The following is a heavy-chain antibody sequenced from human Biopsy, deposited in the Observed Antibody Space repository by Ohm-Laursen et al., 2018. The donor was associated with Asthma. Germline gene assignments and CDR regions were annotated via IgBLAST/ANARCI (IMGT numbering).Heavy chain of an antibody. CDR1: YGSITSGGYY. CDR3: ARAQDCYDSRCYYRSFDY. J-gene: IGHJ4*02. V-gene: IGHV4-31*03. Sequence: TLSLTCPVSYGSITSGGYYWTWIRQHPGKGLEWIGFIYYSGGTYYNPSLKSRVSISVDTSKNQFSLKLSSVTAADAAVYYCARAQDCYDSRCYYRSFDYWGQGTLVTVSS. D-gene: IGHD3-22*01. CDR2: IYYSGGT.